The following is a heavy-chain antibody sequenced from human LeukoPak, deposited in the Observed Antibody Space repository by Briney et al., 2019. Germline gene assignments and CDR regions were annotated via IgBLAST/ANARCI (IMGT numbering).Heavy chain of an antibody. CDR2: IYYSGSP. Sequence: PSETPSLTCTVSGVSISSSSYYWGWIRQPPGKGLEWIGSIYYSGSPYNNPSLKSRATISVDTSKNQFSLKLSSVTAADTAVYYCAGKGIAVAGTIYWFDPWGQGTLVTVSS. V-gene: IGHV4-39*05. J-gene: IGHJ5*02. CDR3: AGKGIAVAGTIYWFDP. CDR1: GVSISSSSYY. D-gene: IGHD6-19*01.